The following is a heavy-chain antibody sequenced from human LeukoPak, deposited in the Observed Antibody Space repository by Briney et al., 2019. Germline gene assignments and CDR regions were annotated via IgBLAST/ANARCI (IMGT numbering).Heavy chain of an antibody. D-gene: IGHD6-19*01. CDR3: ARSFRIAVAGTMAY. J-gene: IGHJ4*02. CDR2: INPSGGST. V-gene: IGHV1-46*01. CDR1: GYTLTSYY. Sequence: ASVKVSCKASGYTLTSYYLHWVRQAPGQGLEWMAIINPSGGSTSHAQKFQGRVTMTRNTSISTAYMELSSLRSEDTAVYYCARSFRIAVAGTMAYWGQGTLVTVS.